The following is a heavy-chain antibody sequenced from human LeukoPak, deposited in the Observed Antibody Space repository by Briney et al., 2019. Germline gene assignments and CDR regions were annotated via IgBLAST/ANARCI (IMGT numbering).Heavy chain of an antibody. J-gene: IGHJ4*02. V-gene: IGHV5-51*01. Sequence: GESLKISCKGSGYSFTNYWIGWVRQMPGKGLEWMGIIYPGDSDTKYSPSFQGQVIISADKSISTAYLQWSSLKASDTAMYYCATLRSGYYYDYFDYWGQGTLVTVSS. CDR3: ATLRSGYYYDYFDY. D-gene: IGHD3-22*01. CDR2: IYPGDSDT. CDR1: GYSFTNYW.